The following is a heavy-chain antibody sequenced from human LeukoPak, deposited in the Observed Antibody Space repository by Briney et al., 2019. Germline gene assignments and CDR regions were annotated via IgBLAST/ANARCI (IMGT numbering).Heavy chain of an antibody. V-gene: IGHV3-11*04. Sequence: GGSLRLSCAASGFTFSDYYMSWIRQAPGKGLEWVSYISSSGSTIYYADSVKGRFTISRDNSKNTLYLQMNSLRAEDTAVYYCAKDTGMLGATGNFDYWGQGTLVTVSS. CDR1: GFTFSDYY. D-gene: IGHD1-26*01. CDR2: ISSSGSTI. J-gene: IGHJ4*02. CDR3: AKDTGMLGATGNFDY.